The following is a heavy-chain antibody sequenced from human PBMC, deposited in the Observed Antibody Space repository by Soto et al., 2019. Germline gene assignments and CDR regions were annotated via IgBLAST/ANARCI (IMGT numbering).Heavy chain of an antibody. D-gene: IGHD6-19*01. CDR3: ARAGGLGAVAVDY. J-gene: IGHJ4*02. CDR1: GGSISSGGSS. V-gene: IGHV4-30-2*01. Sequence: QLQLQESGSGLVKPSQTLSLTCAVSGGSISSGGSSWSWIRQPPGKGLEWIGYIYHSGSTYSNPSLKSRVTISVDRSKNQFSLKLSSVTAADTAVYYCARAGGLGAVAVDYWGQGTLVTVSS. CDR2: IYHSGST.